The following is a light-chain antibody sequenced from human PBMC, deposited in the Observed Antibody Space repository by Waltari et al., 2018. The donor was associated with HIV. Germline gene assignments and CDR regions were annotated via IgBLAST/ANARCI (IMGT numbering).Light chain of an antibody. Sequence: DIQMTQSPSSLSASVGDRVTITCRASQSISSYLNWYQQKPGKAPKLLIYAASSLQSGVPSRFSGSGSGTDFTLTISSLQPEDFATYYCQQSYSTPRITFGRGTQLEIK. CDR2: AAS. CDR3: QQSYSTPRIT. J-gene: IGKJ5*01. CDR1: QSISSY. V-gene: IGKV1-39*01.